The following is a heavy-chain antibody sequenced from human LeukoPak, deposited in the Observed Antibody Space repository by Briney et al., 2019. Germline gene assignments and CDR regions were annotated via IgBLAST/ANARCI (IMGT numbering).Heavy chain of an antibody. CDR3: ARVGGNDYGWSHYTDV. CDR2: IIPISGTA. J-gene: IGHJ6*03. D-gene: IGHD4-17*01. CDR1: GGTFSNYA. Sequence: GASVKVSCKASGGTFSNYAFIWVRQAPGQGLEWMGGIIPISGTANYAQKFQGRVTVTADESTSTAHMDLSSLRSEDTAVYYCARVGGNDYGWSHYTDVWGKGTTVTISS. V-gene: IGHV1-69*13.